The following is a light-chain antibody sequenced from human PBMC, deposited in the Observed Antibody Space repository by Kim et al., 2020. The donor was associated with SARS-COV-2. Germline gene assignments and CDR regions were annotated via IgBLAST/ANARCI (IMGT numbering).Light chain of an antibody. CDR3: QQYISYGT. CDR2: DAS. V-gene: IGKV1-5*01. CDR1: QSISSW. Sequence: GDRVTITCRASQSISSWLAWYQQKPGKAPNLLIYDASNLESGVPSRFSGNGSGTDFTLTISSLQPDDFATYYCQQYISYGTFGQGTKV. J-gene: IGKJ1*01.